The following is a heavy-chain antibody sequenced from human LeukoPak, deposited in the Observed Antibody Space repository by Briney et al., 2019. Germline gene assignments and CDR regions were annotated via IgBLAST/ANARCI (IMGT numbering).Heavy chain of an antibody. V-gene: IGHV3-73*01. CDR3: TRPLGAAAGTYFDP. CDR1: GFTFSGAA. J-gene: IGHJ5*02. Sequence: GGSLRLSCTASGFTFSGAAMHWVRQASGKGPEWVGHIRSKPNNYATAYAASVKGRFTISRDGSKNTAYLQMNSLKIEDTAVYYCTRPLGAAAGTYFDPWGQGTLVTVSS. CDR2: IRSKPNNYAT. D-gene: IGHD6-13*01.